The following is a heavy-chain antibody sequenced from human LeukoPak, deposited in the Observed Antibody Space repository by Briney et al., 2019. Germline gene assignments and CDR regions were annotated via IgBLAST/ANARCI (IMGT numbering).Heavy chain of an antibody. J-gene: IGHJ5*02. CDR1: GGSISSSNW. CDR3: ARRGSFSSSWSRGVNWFDP. V-gene: IGHV4-4*02. D-gene: IGHD6-13*01. CDR2: IYHSGST. Sequence: SETLSLTCAVSGGSISSSNWWSWVRQPPGKGLEWIGEIYHSGSTNYNPSLKSRVTISVDTSKNQFSLKLSSVTAADTAVYYCARRGSFSSSWSRGVNWFDPWGQGTLVTVSS.